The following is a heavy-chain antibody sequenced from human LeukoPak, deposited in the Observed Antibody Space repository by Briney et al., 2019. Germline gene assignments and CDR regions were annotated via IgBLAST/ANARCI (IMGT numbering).Heavy chain of an antibody. CDR1: GFTVSSNY. CDR3: AKEVRGYCSGGSCNDPVY. CDR2: IYSGGST. J-gene: IGHJ4*02. D-gene: IGHD2-15*01. Sequence: GGSLRLSCAASGFTVSSNYMSWVRQAPGKGLEWVSVIYSGGSTYYADSVKGRFTISRDNSKNTLYLQMNSLRAEDTAVYYCAKEVRGYCSGGSCNDPVYWGQGTLVTVSS. V-gene: IGHV3-66*01.